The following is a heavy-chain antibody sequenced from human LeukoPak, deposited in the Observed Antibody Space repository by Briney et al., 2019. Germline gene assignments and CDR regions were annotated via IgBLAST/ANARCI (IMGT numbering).Heavy chain of an antibody. CDR2: IYYSGST. CDR1: GGSISSYY. V-gene: IGHV4-59*12. Sequence: PSETLSLTCTVSGGSISSYYWSWIRQPPGKGLEWIGYIYYSGSTNYNPSLKSRVTISVDTSKNQFSLKLSSVTAADTAVYYCARDLPSGDYGDYAPLDYWGQGTLVTVSS. D-gene: IGHD4-17*01. CDR3: ARDLPSGDYGDYAPLDY. J-gene: IGHJ4*02.